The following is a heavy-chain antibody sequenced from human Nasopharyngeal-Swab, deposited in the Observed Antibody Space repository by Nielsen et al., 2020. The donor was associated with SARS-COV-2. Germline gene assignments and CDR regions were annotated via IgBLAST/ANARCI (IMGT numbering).Heavy chain of an antibody. CDR3: AKVFTAATGSYFDF. Sequence: GGSLRLSCAASGFTFRNYAMSWVRQAPGKGLEWVSGISNGGGTTHNADSVRGRFTISRDNSKSTLYLQMNSLRAEDTATYYCAKVFTAATGSYFDFWGQGTLVTVSS. V-gene: IGHV3-23*01. J-gene: IGHJ4*02. CDR2: ISNGGGTT. CDR1: GFTFRNYA. D-gene: IGHD6-13*01.